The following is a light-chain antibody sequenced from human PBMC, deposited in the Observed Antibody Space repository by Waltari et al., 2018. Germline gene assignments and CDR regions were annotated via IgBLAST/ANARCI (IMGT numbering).Light chain of an antibody. V-gene: IGKV1-39*01. CDR1: QSISSY. Sequence: DIQMTQSPSSLSASVGDRVTITCRASQSISSYLNWYQQKPGKAPKPLIYDAASLQSGVPSRFSGSGSGTDFTLTINSLQPEDFATYYCQQSSSTPPFTFGPGTKVDIK. CDR3: QQSSSTPPFT. J-gene: IGKJ3*01. CDR2: DAA.